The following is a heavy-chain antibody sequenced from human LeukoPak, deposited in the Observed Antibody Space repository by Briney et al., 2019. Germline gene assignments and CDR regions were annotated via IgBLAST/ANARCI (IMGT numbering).Heavy chain of an antibody. Sequence: PSETLSLTCTVSGGSISSYYWSWIRQPPGRGLEWIGYIYYSGSTNYNPSLKSRVTISVDTSKNQFSLKLSSVTAADTAVYYCARDHSGDVSDWGQGTLVTVSS. CDR2: IYYSGST. V-gene: IGHV4-59*01. CDR3: ARDHSGDVSD. D-gene: IGHD5-12*01. CDR1: GGSISSYY. J-gene: IGHJ4*02.